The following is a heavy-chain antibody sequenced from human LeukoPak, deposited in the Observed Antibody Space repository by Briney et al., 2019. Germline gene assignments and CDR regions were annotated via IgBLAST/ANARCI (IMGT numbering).Heavy chain of an antibody. Sequence: WETLSLTCAVYGGSFSGYYWRWIRQPPGKGLVLIGEINHSGSSNYNPSLKSRVTISVDTSKNQFSLKLSSVTAADTAGYYCARGRRESCSGGSCRLRRVNWFDPWGQETLVTVSS. D-gene: IGHD2-15*01. CDR3: ARGRRESCSGGSCRLRRVNWFDP. J-gene: IGHJ5*02. CDR2: INHSGSS. CDR1: GGSFSGYY. V-gene: IGHV4-34*01.